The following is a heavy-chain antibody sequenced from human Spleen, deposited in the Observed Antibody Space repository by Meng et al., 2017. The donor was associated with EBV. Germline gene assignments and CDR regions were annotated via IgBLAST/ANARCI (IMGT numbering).Heavy chain of an antibody. CDR3: ASRVPPYYYDY. V-gene: IGHV4-4*02. J-gene: IGHJ4*02. D-gene: IGHD3-10*02. CDR1: RGSISIHNK. CDR2: ISHGGST. Sequence: QGQLQVSGPGLLQPSGPQSFTWGVSRGSISIHNKGNWARQSPERGLEWIGEISHGGSTNYNPSLRSRVTMSVDKWKNQFSLNLTSVTAADTAVYYCASRVPPYYYDYWGRGTLVTVSS.